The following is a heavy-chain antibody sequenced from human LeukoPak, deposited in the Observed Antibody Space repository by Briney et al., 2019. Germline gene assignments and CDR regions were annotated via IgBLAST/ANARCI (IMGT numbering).Heavy chain of an antibody. D-gene: IGHD3-22*01. CDR2: ISGSGGST. CDR1: GFTFSSYA. V-gene: IGHV3-23*01. Sequence: QPGGSLRLSCAASGFTFSSYAMSWVRQAPGKGLEWVSGISGSGGSTNYADSVKGRFTISRDNSKNTLYLQMNSLRAEDTAVYYCAKVMTYYYDSSGLRGAFDIWGQGTMVTVSS. J-gene: IGHJ3*02. CDR3: AKVMTYYYDSSGLRGAFDI.